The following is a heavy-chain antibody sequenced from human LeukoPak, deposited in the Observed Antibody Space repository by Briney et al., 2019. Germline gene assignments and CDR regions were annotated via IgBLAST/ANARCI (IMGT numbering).Heavy chain of an antibody. CDR3: ARGGPDDYVWGSYRHAFDY. Sequence: SETPSLTCAVHGGSFSGYYWSWIRQPPGKGLEWIGEINHSGSTNYNPSLKSRVTISVDTSKNQFSLKLSSVTAADTAVYYCARGGPDDYVWGSYRHAFDYWGQGTLVTVSS. D-gene: IGHD3-16*02. CDR2: INHSGST. CDR1: GGSFSGYY. J-gene: IGHJ4*02. V-gene: IGHV4-34*01.